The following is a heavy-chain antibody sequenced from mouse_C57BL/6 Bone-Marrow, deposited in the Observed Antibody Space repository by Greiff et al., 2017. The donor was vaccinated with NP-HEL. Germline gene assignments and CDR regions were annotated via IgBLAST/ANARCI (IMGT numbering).Heavy chain of an antibody. D-gene: IGHD4-1*02. CDR3: ARYRASTGTRAMDY. V-gene: IGHV1-7*01. Sequence: VQVVESGAELAKPGASVKLSCKASGYTFTSYWMHWVKQRPGQGLEWIGYINPSSGYTKYNQKFKDKATLYADQSSSTAYMQLSSLTYEDSAVYYCARYRASTGTRAMDYWGQGTSVTVSS. J-gene: IGHJ4*01. CDR1: GYTFTSYW. CDR2: INPSSGYT.